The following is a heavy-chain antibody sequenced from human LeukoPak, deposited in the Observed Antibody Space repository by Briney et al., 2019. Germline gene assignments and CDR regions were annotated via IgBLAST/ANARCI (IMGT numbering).Heavy chain of an antibody. CDR1: GYTFTGYY. J-gene: IGHJ4*02. CDR3: AAVGGDVRLGELSLSPIDY. V-gene: IGHV1-2*02. D-gene: IGHD3-16*02. CDR2: INPNSGGT. Sequence: ASVKVSCKASGYTFTGYYMHWVRQAPGQGLEWMGWINPNSGGTNYAQKFQGRVTITRDMSTSTAYMELSSLRSEDTAVYYCAAVGGDVRLGELSLSPIDYWGQGTLVTVSS.